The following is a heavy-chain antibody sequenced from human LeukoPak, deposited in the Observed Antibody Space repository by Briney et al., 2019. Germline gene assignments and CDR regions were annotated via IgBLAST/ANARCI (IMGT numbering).Heavy chain of an antibody. J-gene: IGHJ4*02. CDR3: ARNWIQLWLQAPDDY. V-gene: IGHV4-59*08. CDR2: IYYSGST. D-gene: IGHD5-18*01. Sequence: SETLSLTCTVSGGSISSYYWSWIRQPPGKGLEWIGYIYYSGSTNYNPSLKSRVTISGDTSKNQFSLKLSSVTAADTAVYYCARNWIQLWLQAPDDYWGQGTLVTVSS. CDR1: GGSISSYY.